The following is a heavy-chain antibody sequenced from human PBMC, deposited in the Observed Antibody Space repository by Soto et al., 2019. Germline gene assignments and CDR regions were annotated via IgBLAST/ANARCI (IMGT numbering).Heavy chain of an antibody. CDR2: IYHSGST. J-gene: IGHJ5*02. V-gene: IGHV4-38-2*01. D-gene: IGHD3-22*01. CDR3: ARNYDSSGLYNWFDP. Sequence: SETLSLTCAVSGYSISSGYYWGWIRQPPGKGLEWIGRIYHSGSTYYNPSLKSRVTISVDTSKNQFSLKLSSVTAADTAVYYCARNYDSSGLYNWFDPWGQGPLVTVS. CDR1: GYSISSGYY.